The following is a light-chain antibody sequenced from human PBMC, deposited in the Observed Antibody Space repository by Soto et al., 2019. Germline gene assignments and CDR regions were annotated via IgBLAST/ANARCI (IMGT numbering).Light chain of an antibody. J-gene: IGKJ3*01. CDR3: QQYHSFSPFT. CDR1: HSIISW. CDR2: DAP. Sequence: DIQMTQSPSTLSASVGDRVTITCRASHSIISWLAWYQQKPGKAPKLLIYDAPNLESGVPSRFSGSGSGTEFTLTISSLQPDDFATYYCQQYHSFSPFTFGPGTKVDIK. V-gene: IGKV1-5*01.